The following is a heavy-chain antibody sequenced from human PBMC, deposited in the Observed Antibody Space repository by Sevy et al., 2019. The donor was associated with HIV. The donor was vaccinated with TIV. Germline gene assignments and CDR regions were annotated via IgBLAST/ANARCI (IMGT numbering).Heavy chain of an antibody. D-gene: IGHD6-13*01. V-gene: IGHV3-7*01. CDR2: INQDGSTQ. CDR1: GFTLNAYW. Sequence: GGSLRLSCAASGFTLNAYWMHWVRQAPGKGLGWLANINQDGSTQYYAASVKGRFTISRDNAKNLVYLKMNTMRPEHTGLYYCARAIAAAAGFWGQGTLVTVSS. CDR3: ARAIAAAAGF. J-gene: IGHJ4*02.